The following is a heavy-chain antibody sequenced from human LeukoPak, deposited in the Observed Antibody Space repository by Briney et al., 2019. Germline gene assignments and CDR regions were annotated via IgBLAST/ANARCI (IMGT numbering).Heavy chain of an antibody. CDR1: GFTVSSNY. Sequence: GGSLRLSCAASGFTVSSNYMSWVRQAPGKGLEWVSVIYSGGSTYYADSVKGRFTISRDNSKNTLYLQMNSLRAEDTAVYYCARVRDFSDAFDIWGQGTMVTVSS. V-gene: IGHV3-53*01. D-gene: IGHD3-3*01. CDR2: IYSGGST. CDR3: ARVRDFSDAFDI. J-gene: IGHJ3*02.